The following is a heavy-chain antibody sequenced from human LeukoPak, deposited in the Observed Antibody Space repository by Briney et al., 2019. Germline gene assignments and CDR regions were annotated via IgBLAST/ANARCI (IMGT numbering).Heavy chain of an antibody. Sequence: SETLSLTCTVSGGSISSSNDYWVWIRQSPGKGLEWIGSIYYTGNTYDNPSLESRVTIFVDKPKNQFSLKLNSVTAADTAVYYCARHGSLYDPFDMWGQGTMVTVSS. J-gene: IGHJ3*02. V-gene: IGHV4-39*01. CDR1: GGSISSSNDY. CDR3: ARHGSLYDPFDM. D-gene: IGHD2-8*01. CDR2: IYYTGNT.